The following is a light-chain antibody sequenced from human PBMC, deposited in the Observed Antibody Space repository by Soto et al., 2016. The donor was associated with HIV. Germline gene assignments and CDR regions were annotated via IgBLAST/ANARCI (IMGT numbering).Light chain of an antibody. J-gene: IGKJ1*01. CDR1: ERISRH. CDR2: GAS. Sequence: DIQMTQSPSSLSASVGDRVTITCRASERISRHLNWYQQKPGKAPEVLIYGASSLQGGVPARFGGDGSGTDFTLNISNLQPEDFATYYCQQSYNTPRSFGQGTMVEIK. CDR3: QQSYNTPRS. V-gene: IGKV1-39*01.